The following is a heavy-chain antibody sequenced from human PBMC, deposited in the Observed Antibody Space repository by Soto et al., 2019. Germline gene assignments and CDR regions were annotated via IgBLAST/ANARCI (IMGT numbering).Heavy chain of an antibody. D-gene: IGHD5-12*01. CDR1: GFIFSSYW. CDR3: ARSLFMVAPDNEPFDY. CDR2: INTDGSSR. V-gene: IGHV3-74*01. Sequence: EVQLVESGGGLVQPGGSLRLSCEVSGFIFSSYWMHWVRQAPGKGLVWVSRINTDGSSRTYADSVEGRFTISRDNSRNILYLQMNSLRADDTAMYFCARSLFMVAPDNEPFDYWGQGTLVTVSS. J-gene: IGHJ4*02.